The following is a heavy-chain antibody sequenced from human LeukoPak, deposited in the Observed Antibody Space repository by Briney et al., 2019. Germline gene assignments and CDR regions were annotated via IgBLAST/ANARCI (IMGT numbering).Heavy chain of an antibody. V-gene: IGHV3-7*01. J-gene: IGHJ4*02. CDR2: IKQDGSEK. Sequence: QAGGSLRLSCAASGFTFSSYWMSWVRQAPGKGLEWVANIKQDGSEKYYVDSVKGRFTISRDNAKNSLYLQMNSLRAEDTAVYYCARRGPYCSSTSCYTDTIDYWGQGTLVTVSS. D-gene: IGHD2-2*02. CDR3: ARRGPYCSSTSCYTDTIDY. CDR1: GFTFSSYW.